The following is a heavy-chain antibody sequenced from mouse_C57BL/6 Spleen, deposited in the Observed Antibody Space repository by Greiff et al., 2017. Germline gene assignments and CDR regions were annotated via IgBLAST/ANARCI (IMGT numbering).Heavy chain of an antibody. V-gene: IGHV10-1*01. D-gene: IGHD2-5*01. CDR3: VRHYSNYYAMDY. CDR2: IRSKSNNYAT. CDR1: GFSFTTYA. J-gene: IGHJ4*01. Sequence: EVQVVESGGGLVQPKGSLSLSCAASGFSFTTYAVNWVRQAPGKGLEWVARIRSKSNNYATYYAESVKDRFTISSDDSESMLYLQMNNLKTEDTAMYYCVRHYSNYYAMDYWGQGTSVTVSS.